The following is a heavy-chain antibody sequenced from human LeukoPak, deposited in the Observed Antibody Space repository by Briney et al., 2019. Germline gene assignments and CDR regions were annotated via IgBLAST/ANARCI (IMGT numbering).Heavy chain of an antibody. J-gene: IGHJ3*02. CDR1: GGSISSGSYY. CDR3: ARALPLEWFPRDDAFDI. CDR2: IYTSGST. Sequence: PSETLSLTCTVSGGSISSGSYYWSWIRQPAGKGLEWIGRIYTSGSTNYNPSLKSRVTISVDTSKNQFSLKLSSVTAADTAVYYCARALPLEWFPRDDAFDIWGQGTMVTVSS. V-gene: IGHV4-61*02. D-gene: IGHD3-3*01.